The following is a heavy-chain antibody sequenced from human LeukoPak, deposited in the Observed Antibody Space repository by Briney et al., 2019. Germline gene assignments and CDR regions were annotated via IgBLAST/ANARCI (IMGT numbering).Heavy chain of an antibody. J-gene: IGHJ2*01. V-gene: IGHV3-21*01. CDR1: GFSFSSYS. Sequence: GGSLRLSCAASGFSFSSYSMNWVRQAPGKGLEWVSFISSGSTYIYYAESAKGRFTISRDNAKNSLYLQMNSLRAEDTAVYYCARDRGEQHLGWYFDLWGRGTLVTVSS. CDR3: ARDRGEQHLGWYFDL. D-gene: IGHD6-13*01. CDR2: ISSGSTYI.